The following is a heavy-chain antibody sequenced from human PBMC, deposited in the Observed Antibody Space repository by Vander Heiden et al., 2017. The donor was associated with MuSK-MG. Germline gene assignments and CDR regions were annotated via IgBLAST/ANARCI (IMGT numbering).Heavy chain of an antibody. CDR2: IYASGNT. Sequence: LQLQESGPGLVKPSETLSLTCTVSGDSISSSSYYWGWIRRPPGKGLEWIGSIYASGNTYHTPSLKSRVTISVDTSKNQFSLKLRSLTAADTAMYYCARTSPGYASSWGYWGQGTLVTVSS. CDR3: ARTSPGYASSWGY. D-gene: IGHD6-13*01. CDR1: GDSISSSSYY. J-gene: IGHJ4*02. V-gene: IGHV4-39*07.